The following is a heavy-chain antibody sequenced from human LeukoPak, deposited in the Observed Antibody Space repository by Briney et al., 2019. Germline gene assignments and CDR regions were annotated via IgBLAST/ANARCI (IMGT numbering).Heavy chain of an antibody. CDR3: ARLGVTAAIIDY. V-gene: IGHV4-59*08. D-gene: IGHD2-21*02. CDR2: YYSGST. J-gene: IGHJ4*02. Sequence: PSETLSLTCTVSGGSIRSYYWGWIRQPPGKGLEWIGYYYSGSTNHNPSLKSRVTISVDTSKTQFSLRLSSATAADTAVYYCARLGVTAAIIDYWGQGILVTVSS. CDR1: GGSIRSYY.